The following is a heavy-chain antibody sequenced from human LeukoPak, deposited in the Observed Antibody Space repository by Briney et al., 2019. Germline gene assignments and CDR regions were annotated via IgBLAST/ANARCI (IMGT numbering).Heavy chain of an antibody. J-gene: IGHJ5*02. CDR2: ISGSGGST. CDR1: GFTFSSYA. CDR3: AKDLRGYSYGQS. V-gene: IGHV3-23*01. Sequence: GGSLRPSCAASGFTFSSYAMSWVRQAPGKGLEWVSAISGSGGSTYYADSVKGRFTISRDNSKNTLYLQMNSLRAEDTAVYYCAKDLRGYSYGQSWGQGTLVTVSS. D-gene: IGHD5-18*01.